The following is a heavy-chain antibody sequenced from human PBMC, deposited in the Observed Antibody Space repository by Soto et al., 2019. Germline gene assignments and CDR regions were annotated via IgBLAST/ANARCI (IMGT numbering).Heavy chain of an antibody. V-gene: IGHV3-23*01. CDR2: ISGSGGST. CDR1: GFTFSSYA. Sequence: GGSLRLSCAASGFTFSSYAMSWVRQAPGKGLEWVSAISGSGGSTYYADSVKGRFTISRDNSKNTLYLQMNSLRAEDTAVYYCAKAQGYYYDSSGYFDYWGQGTLVTVSS. CDR3: AKAQGYYYDSSGYFDY. D-gene: IGHD3-22*01. J-gene: IGHJ4*02.